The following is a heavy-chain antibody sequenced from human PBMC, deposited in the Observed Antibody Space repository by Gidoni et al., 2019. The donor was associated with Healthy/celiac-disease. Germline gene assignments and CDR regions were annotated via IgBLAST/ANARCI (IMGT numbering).Heavy chain of an antibody. CDR3: ARLRFLEWLSGGYYFDY. CDR2: IYPGDSDT. Sequence: GRQMPGKGLEWMGIIYPGDSDTRYSPSFQGQVTISADKSISTAYLQWSSLKASDTAMYYCARLRFLEWLSGGYYFDYWGQGTLVTVSS. V-gene: IGHV5-51*01. J-gene: IGHJ4*02. D-gene: IGHD3-3*01.